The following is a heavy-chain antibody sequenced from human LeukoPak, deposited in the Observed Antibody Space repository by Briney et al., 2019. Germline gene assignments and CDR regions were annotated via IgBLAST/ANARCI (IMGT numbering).Heavy chain of an antibody. J-gene: IGHJ5*02. CDR1: GFTLANYG. V-gene: IGHV3-33*01. D-gene: IGHD2-8*01. CDR2: IWDDGNNK. Sequence: GRSLRLSCAASGFTLANYGMHWVPQAPGKGLDWVALIWDDGNNKYYADSVKGRFTISRDKSKNTLYLQMNSLRAEDTAVYYCARDNGEWRLNWFDHWGQGTLVTVSS. CDR3: ARDNGEWRLNWFDH.